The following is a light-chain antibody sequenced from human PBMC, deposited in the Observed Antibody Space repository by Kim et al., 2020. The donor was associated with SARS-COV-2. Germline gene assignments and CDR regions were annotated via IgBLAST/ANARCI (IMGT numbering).Light chain of an antibody. Sequence: GQAITLPCTGPRPDLGCYYHVPLYQQHPGKAPKLMIYDVHNRPTGVSDRFSGSKSGNTASLTISGLQAEDEADYYCSSWASTTSYVLGTGTTVTVL. CDR1: RPDLGCYYH. CDR2: DVH. J-gene: IGLJ1*01. V-gene: IGLV2-14*03. CDR3: SSWASTTSYV.